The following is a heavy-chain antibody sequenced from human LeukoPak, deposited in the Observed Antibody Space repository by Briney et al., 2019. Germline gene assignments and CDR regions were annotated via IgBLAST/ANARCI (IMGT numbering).Heavy chain of an antibody. D-gene: IGHD4-17*01. Sequence: SVKVSCKASGGTFSSYAISWVRQAPGQGLEWMGRIIPIFGTANYAQKFQGRVTITTDESTSTAYTELSSLRSEDTAVYYCAQNGDYYYFDYWGQGTLVTVSS. J-gene: IGHJ4*02. CDR2: IIPIFGTA. CDR3: AQNGDYYYFDY. V-gene: IGHV1-69*05. CDR1: GGTFSSYA.